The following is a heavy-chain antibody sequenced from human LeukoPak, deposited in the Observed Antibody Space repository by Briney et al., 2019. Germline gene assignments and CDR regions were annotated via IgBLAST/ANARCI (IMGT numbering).Heavy chain of an antibody. CDR2: TSSNGGST. Sequence: PGGSLILSCAASAFTFSSFAMHCVRHAPGEGLEYVSATSSNGGSTYYVNSVKGRFTISRDNSKNTLYLQMGSLRAEEMAVYYCARPGWSSYDFWSGQGPLDVWGKGTTVTVSS. D-gene: IGHD3-3*01. V-gene: IGHV3-64*01. CDR3: ARPGWSSYDFWSGQGPLDV. CDR1: AFTFSSFA. J-gene: IGHJ6*04.